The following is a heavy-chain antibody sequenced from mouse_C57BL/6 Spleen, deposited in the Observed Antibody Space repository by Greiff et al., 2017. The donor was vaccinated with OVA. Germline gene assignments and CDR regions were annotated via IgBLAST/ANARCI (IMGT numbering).Heavy chain of an antibody. CDR3: ARTAYYSNYGFAY. Sequence: VQLQQSGAELVKPGASVKMSCKASGYTFTTYPIEWMKQNPGKSLEWIGNFHPYNDDTKYTEKFKGKATLTVEKSSSTVYLKLSRLTSDDSAVYYCARTAYYSNYGFAYWGQGTLVTVSA. V-gene: IGHV1-47*01. CDR1: GYTFTTYP. CDR2: FHPYNDDT. D-gene: IGHD2-5*01. J-gene: IGHJ3*01.